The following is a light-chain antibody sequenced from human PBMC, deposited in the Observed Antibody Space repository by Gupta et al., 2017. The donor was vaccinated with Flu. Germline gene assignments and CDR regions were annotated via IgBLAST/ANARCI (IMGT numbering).Light chain of an antibody. CDR1: QSVTSSY. CDR3: QHYSSSSTMYT. V-gene: IGKV3-20*01. J-gene: IGKJ2*01. Sequence: ATRSCRASQSVTSSYLAWYQQKPGQAPRLLIYGASSRATGISHRFSGSGSGTDFTLNISRLEPEDFAVYYCQHYSSSSTMYTFGQGTKLEIK. CDR2: GAS.